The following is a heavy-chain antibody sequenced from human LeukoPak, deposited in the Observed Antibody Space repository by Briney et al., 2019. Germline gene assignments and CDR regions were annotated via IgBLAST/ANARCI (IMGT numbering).Heavy chain of an antibody. CDR3: AREKKYYYDSSGADDAFDI. Sequence: GASVKVSCKASGYTFTSYYVHWVRQAPGQGLEWMGIINPSGGSTSYAQKFQGRVTMTRDMSTSTVYMEPSSLRSEDTAVYYCAREKKYYYDSSGADDAFDIWGQGTMVTVSS. D-gene: IGHD3-22*01. V-gene: IGHV1-46*01. CDR1: GYTFTSYY. J-gene: IGHJ3*02. CDR2: INPSGGST.